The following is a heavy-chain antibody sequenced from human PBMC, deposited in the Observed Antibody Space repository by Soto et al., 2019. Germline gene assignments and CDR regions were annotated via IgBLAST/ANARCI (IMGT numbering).Heavy chain of an antibody. CDR1: GFTFSSYA. CDR3: AKVSHWLLRGPQFYHMDV. V-gene: IGHV3-23*01. CDR2: ISGSGGST. Sequence: GGSLRLSCAASGFTFSSYAMSWVRQAPGKGLEWVSAISGSGGSTYYADSVKGRFTISRDNSKNTLYLQMNSLRAEDTAVYYCAKVSHWLLRGPQFYHMDVWGKGTTVTVSS. J-gene: IGHJ6*03. D-gene: IGHD3-16*01.